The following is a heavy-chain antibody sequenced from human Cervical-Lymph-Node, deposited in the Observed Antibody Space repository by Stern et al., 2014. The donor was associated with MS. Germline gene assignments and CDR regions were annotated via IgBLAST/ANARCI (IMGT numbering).Heavy chain of an antibody. CDR2: VYSSGNI. CDR1: GGSINNRY. V-gene: IGHV4-59*11. Sequence: QVPLQESGPGLVKPSGTLSLSCTVSGGSINNRYWSWIRQPPGMGLEWLGYVYSSGNINYNPSLKGRVTMSADTSRNQFSLHLRSVTEADTAIYYCARYNRDDTYFLHPWGQGALVTVSS. J-gene: IGHJ5*02. CDR3: ARYNRDDTYFLHP. D-gene: IGHD1-14*01.